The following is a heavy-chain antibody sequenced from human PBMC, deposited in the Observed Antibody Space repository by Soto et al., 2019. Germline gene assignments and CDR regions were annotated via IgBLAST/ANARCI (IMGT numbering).Heavy chain of an antibody. Sequence: SETLSLTCIVSGDSISSSSYYWGWIRQPPGKGLEWIANIHYSGSTYYNPSLKSRVTISVDTSKNQFSLKLSSVTAADTAVYYCARDRDTDFWNGYSVSPGRNDYWGQGTLVTVSS. V-gene: IGHV4-39*07. D-gene: IGHD3-3*01. CDR1: GDSISSSSYY. CDR3: ARDRDTDFWNGYSVSPGRNDY. CDR2: IHYSGST. J-gene: IGHJ4*02.